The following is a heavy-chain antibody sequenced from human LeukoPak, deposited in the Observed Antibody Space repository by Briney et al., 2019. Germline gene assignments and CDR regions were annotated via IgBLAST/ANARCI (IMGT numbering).Heavy chain of an antibody. J-gene: IGHJ5*02. CDR1: GGTFSSYA. CDR3: ARGYEYQLLLIGGWFDP. Sequence: SVKVSCKASGGTFSSYAISWVRQAPGQGLEWMGGIIPIFGTANYAQKFQGRVTITADESTSTAYMELSSLRSEDTAVYYCARGYEYQLLLIGGWFDPWGQGTLVTVSS. CDR2: IIPIFGTA. V-gene: IGHV1-69*13. D-gene: IGHD2-2*01.